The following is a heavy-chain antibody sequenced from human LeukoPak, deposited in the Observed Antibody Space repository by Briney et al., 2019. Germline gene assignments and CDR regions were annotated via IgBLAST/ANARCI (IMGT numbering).Heavy chain of an antibody. D-gene: IGHD3-9*01. CDR3: ARGSYYDILTGYQDY. CDR2: IIPILGIA. J-gene: IGHJ4*02. V-gene: IGHV1-69*04. Sequence: SVKVSCKASGGTFSSYAISWVRQAPGQGLEWMGRIIPILGIANYAQKFQGRVTITADKSTSTAYMELSSLRSEDTAVYYCARGSYYDILTGYQDYWGQGTLVTVSS. CDR1: GGTFSSYA.